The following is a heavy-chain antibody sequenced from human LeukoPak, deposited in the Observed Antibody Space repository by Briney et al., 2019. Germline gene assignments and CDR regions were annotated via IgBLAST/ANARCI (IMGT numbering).Heavy chain of an antibody. J-gene: IGHJ4*02. V-gene: IGHV3-7*01. Sequence: GGALRLSCAASGLTFSSYWMSWVRQAPGRGVEWVANIKQDGSEKYYVDSVRGRFTLSKNKAKSSVYLQMNSLRAEDTAFYYCAGEGNSGNYYTSFDHWGQGTLVTVPS. D-gene: IGHD1-26*01. CDR3: AGEGNSGNYYTSFDH. CDR2: IKQDGSEK. CDR1: GLTFSSYW.